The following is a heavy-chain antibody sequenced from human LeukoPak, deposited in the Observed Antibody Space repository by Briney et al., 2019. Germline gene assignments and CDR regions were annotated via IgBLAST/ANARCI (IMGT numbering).Heavy chain of an antibody. CDR3: AKSGGGWYVERTYYFDY. V-gene: IGHV3-23*01. J-gene: IGHJ4*02. Sequence: GGSLRLSCAASGFTFSSYAMSWVRQAPGKGLEWVSAISGSGGSTYYADSVKGRFTISRDNSKNTLYLQINSLRAEDTAVYYCAKSGGGWYVERTYYFDYWGQGTLVTVSS. CDR2: ISGSGGST. CDR1: GFTFSSYA. D-gene: IGHD6-19*01.